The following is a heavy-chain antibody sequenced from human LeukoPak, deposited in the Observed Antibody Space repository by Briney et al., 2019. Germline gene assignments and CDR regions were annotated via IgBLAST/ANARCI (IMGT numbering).Heavy chain of an antibody. J-gene: IGHJ3*02. D-gene: IGHD3-10*01. CDR1: GLRFTDYP. CDR3: ARALVRGVKDASDI. V-gene: IGHV3-23*01. Sequence: GGSLRLSCAVCGLRFTDYPMNLVRQAPGNGLEGVSGISCSGGTIYYAESVKDRFTISRDNSKTTPFLQMNSLRAEDTAGYYCARALVRGVKDASDIWGQGTMVTVSS. CDR2: ISCSGGTI.